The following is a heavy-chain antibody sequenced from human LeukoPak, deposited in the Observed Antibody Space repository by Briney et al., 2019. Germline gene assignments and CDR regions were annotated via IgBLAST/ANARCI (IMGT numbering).Heavy chain of an antibody. Sequence: SVKVSCKASGGTFSSYAISWVRQAPGQGLEWMGRIIPIFGIANYAQKFQGRVTITADKSTSTAYMELSSLRSEDTAVYYCARYPHRDYGDYALISYGMDVWGQGTTVTVSS. D-gene: IGHD4-17*01. CDR3: ARYPHRDYGDYALISYGMDV. V-gene: IGHV1-69*04. CDR2: IIPIFGIA. J-gene: IGHJ6*02. CDR1: GGTFSSYA.